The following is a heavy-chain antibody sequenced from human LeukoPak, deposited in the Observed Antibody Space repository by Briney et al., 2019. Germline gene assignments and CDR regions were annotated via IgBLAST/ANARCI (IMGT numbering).Heavy chain of an antibody. CDR1: GFTFSNYY. D-gene: IGHD6-19*01. J-gene: IGHJ1*01. Sequence: AGGSLRLSCAASGFTFSNYYMTWIRQAPGEGLQWISFISDSGNTIYYADSVEGRFTISRDNAKNSLYLQMHSLRAEDTAMYYCARSTLPGRSGRTEFFQHWGQGTLVTVSS. CDR2: ISDSGNTI. CDR3: ARSTLPGRSGRTEFFQH. V-gene: IGHV3-11*01.